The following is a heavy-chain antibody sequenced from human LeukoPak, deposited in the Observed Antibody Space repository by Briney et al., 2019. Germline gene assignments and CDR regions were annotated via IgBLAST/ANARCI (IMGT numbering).Heavy chain of an antibody. CDR1: GFNYSDYF. V-gene: IGHV3-11*04. CDR3: ARERLPPPNWFDP. J-gene: IGHJ5*02. CDR2: IGNSGSRM. Sequence: GGSLRLSGAASGFNYSDYFMSWIRQAPGKGLEWVSYIGNSGSRMYYADSVKGRFTISRDNAKNSLYLQMDSLRAEDTAVYYCARERLPPPNWFDPWGQGTLVTVSS. D-gene: IGHD2-21*02.